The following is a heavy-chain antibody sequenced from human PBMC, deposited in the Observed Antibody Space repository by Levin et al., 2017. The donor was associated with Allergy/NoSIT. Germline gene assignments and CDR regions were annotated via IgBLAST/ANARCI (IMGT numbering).Heavy chain of an antibody. CDR2: ITNSGGST. CDR1: GFTFSSYA. J-gene: IGHJ4*02. CDR3: AKDYRYYDLWSGFLDY. V-gene: IGHV3-23*01. Sequence: GESLKISCAASGFTFSSYAMSWVRQAPGKGLEWVSAITNSGGSTYYANSVKGRFTISRDNSKNTLYMQMNSLRAEDTAVYYCAKDYRYYDLWSGFLDYWGQGTLVTVSS. D-gene: IGHD3-3*01.